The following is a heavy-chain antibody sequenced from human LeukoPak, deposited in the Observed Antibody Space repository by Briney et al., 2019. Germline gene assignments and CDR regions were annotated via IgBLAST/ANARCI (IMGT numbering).Heavy chain of an antibody. CDR3: ARVSPDSSSWYADY. J-gene: IGHJ4*02. D-gene: IGHD6-13*01. CDR1: GGSFSGYY. Sequence: PETLSLTCAVYGGSFSGYYWSWIRQPPGKGLEWIGEINHSGSTNYNPSLKSRVTISVDTSKNQFSLKLSSVTAADTAVYYCARVSPDSSSWYADYWGQGTLVTVSS. CDR2: INHSGST. V-gene: IGHV4-34*01.